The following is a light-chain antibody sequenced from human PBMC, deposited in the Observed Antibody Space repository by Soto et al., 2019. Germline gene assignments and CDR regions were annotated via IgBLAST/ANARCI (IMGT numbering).Light chain of an antibody. J-gene: IGKJ1*01. CDR2: GTS. CDR3: QHYNNWPRT. Sequence: EIVMTQSPATLSMSPGERATLSCRASQSVSNNLAWYQQKPGQAPRLLTYGTSTRATGVPARFSGSGSGTEFSLTISSLQSEDFAIYYCQHYNNWPRTFGQGTKVEIK. CDR1: QSVSNN. V-gene: IGKV3-15*01.